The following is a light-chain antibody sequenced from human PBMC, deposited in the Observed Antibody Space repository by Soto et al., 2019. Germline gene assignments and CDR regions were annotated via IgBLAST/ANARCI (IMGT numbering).Light chain of an antibody. CDR3: SSYTSSNTWV. V-gene: IGLV2-14*01. CDR2: EVN. J-gene: IGLJ3*02. CDR1: SSDVGTYNY. Sequence: QSALIQPASVSGSPGQSITISCTGTSSDVGTYNYVSWYQHHPGKAPKLMISEVNNRPSGVSNRFSGSKSGNTASLTISGLQAEDEANYYCSSYTSSNTWVFGGGTKLTVL.